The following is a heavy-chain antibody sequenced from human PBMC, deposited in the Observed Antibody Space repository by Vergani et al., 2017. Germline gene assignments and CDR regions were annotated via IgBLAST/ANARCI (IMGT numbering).Heavy chain of an antibody. CDR3: ARAASRWITICGVVTEGWFDP. CDR2: MIHIFGTA. Sequence: QVQLVQSGAEVKKPGSSVKVSCKASGGTFSSYAISWVRQAPGQGLEWMGGMIHIFGTANYAQRFQGRVTITADESTSTAYMELSSLRSEDTAVYYCARAASRWITICGVVTEGWFDPWGQGTLVTVSS. J-gene: IGHJ5*02. CDR1: GGTFSSYA. V-gene: IGHV1-69*01. D-gene: IGHD3-3*01.